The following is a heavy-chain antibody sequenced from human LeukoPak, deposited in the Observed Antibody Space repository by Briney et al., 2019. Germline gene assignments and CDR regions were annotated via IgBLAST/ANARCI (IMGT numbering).Heavy chain of an antibody. D-gene: IGHD3-10*01. CDR3: TRGGDRSFDY. V-gene: IGHV4-59*01. J-gene: IGHJ4*02. CDR2: IYYSGST. CDR1: GGSISSYY. Sequence: SETLSLTCTVSGGSISSYYWSWIRQPPGKGLEWIGYIYYSGSTNYNPSLKSRVTISVDTSKNQFSLKLNSVTAADTAVYYCTRGGDRSFDYWGQGTLVTVSS.